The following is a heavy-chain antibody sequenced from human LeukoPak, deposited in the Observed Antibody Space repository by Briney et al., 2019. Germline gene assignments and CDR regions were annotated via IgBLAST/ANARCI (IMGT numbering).Heavy chain of an antibody. CDR1: GGSISSGDYY. CDR3: ARGSAMVRGVIIGGIDP. V-gene: IGHV4-30-4*01. CDR2: IYYSGST. Sequence: SETLSLTCTVSGGSISSGDYYWSWIRQPPGKGLEWIGYIYYSGSTYYNPSLKNRVTISVDTSKNQFSLKLSSVTAADTAVYYCARGSAMVRGVIIGGIDPWGQGTLVTVSS. D-gene: IGHD3-10*01. J-gene: IGHJ5*02.